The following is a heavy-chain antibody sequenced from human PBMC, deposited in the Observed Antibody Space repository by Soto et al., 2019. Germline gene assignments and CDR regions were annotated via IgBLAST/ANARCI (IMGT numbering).Heavy chain of an antibody. V-gene: IGHV5-51*01. D-gene: IGHD6-6*01. J-gene: IGHJ4*02. Sequence: GESLNISCRSSGYYFTTYWIAWVRQMPGKGLEWMGIIYPGDSDTRYSPSFQGQVTISADKSISTAYLQWSRLKASDTAVYSCAMEGVTARFDYWGLGTLVTVSS. CDR1: GYYFTTYW. CDR2: IYPGDSDT. CDR3: AMEGVTARFDY.